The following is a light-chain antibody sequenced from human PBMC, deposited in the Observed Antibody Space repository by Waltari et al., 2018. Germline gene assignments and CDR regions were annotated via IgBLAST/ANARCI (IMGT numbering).Light chain of an antibody. V-gene: IGKV3-15*01. CDR1: QNVGTS. Sequence: EILVTQSPATLSVSPGERVTLSCNASQNVGTSLAWYQQKPGQTPRLLIFVAYSSASGVPSRSSGSGSGTDFTLDISSLQSEDFAVYYCQQYEDWPRHSFGCGTKVQIE. J-gene: IGKJ4*01. CDR3: QQYEDWPRHS. CDR2: VAY.